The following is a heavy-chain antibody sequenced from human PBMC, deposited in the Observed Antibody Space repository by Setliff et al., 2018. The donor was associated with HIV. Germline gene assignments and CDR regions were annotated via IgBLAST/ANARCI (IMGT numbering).Heavy chain of an antibody. Sequence: TLSLTCTVSGGSINSYYWSWIRQPPGKRLEWIGYIHNSGSTNYNPSLKSRVTMSVDTSNNQFSLKLTSVTAADTAVYYCARRGSYGSGSYGRYYDYYYMDVWGKGTTVTVSS. CDR1: GGSINSYY. J-gene: IGHJ6*03. CDR3: ARRGSYGSGSYGRYYDYYYMDV. CDR2: IHNSGST. V-gene: IGHV4-59*01. D-gene: IGHD3-10*01.